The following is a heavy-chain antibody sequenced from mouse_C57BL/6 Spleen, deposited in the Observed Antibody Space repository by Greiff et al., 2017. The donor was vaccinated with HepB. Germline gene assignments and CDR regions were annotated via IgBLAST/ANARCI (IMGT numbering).Heavy chain of an antibody. J-gene: IGHJ4*01. CDR1: GYAFSSYW. V-gene: IGHV1-80*01. CDR3: ARCDYYRNSPHYYAMDY. Sequence: QVQLQQSGAELVKPGASVKISCKASGYAFSSYWMNWVKQRPGKGLEWIGQIYPGDGDTNYNGKFKGKATLTADKSSSTAYMQLSSLTSEDSAVYVCARCDYYRNSPHYYAMDYWGQGTSVTVSS. CDR2: IYPGDGDT. D-gene: IGHD1-1*01.